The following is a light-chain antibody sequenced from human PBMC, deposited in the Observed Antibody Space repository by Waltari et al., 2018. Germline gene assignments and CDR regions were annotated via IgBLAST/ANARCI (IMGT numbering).Light chain of an antibody. V-gene: IGLV1-51*02. CDR2: EAK. CDR3: GTWDSSLSGAV. CDR1: SSNIGNNY. J-gene: IGLJ7*01. Sequence: QSVLTQPPSVSAAPGQRVTISCSGGSSNIGNNYVSWYRQFPGTAPKLLIYEAKGRPSGVPGRFSGSKSGTSATLDITGLQAGDEADYYCGTWDSSLSGAVFGGGTHLTVL.